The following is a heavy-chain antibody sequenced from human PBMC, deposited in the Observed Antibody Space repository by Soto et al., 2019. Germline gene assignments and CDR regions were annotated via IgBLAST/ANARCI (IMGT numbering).Heavy chain of an antibody. Sequence: NPSETLSLTCTVSGGSISSYYWSWIRQPPGKGLEWIGYIYYSGSTNYNPSLKSRVTISVDTSKNQFSLKLTSLTAADTAVYYCASRDPGTSVDYWGQGTLVTVSS. D-gene: IGHD1-7*01. CDR3: ASRDPGTSVDY. J-gene: IGHJ4*02. V-gene: IGHV4-59*08. CDR2: IYYSGST. CDR1: GGSISSYY.